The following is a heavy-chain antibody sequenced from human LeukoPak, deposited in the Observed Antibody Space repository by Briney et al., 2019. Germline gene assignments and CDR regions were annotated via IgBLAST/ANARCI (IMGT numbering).Heavy chain of an antibody. CDR2: IYSGSST. J-gene: IGHJ6*02. Sequence: GGSLRLSCAASGFTVSSNYMSWVRQAPGKGLEWVSVIYSGSSTYYADSVKGRFTISRDNSKNTLYLQMNSLRAEDTAVYYCASDRKIRKYYGMDVWGQGTTVTVSS. CDR1: GFTVSSNY. CDR3: ASDRKIRKYYGMDV. D-gene: IGHD1-14*01. V-gene: IGHV3-66*01.